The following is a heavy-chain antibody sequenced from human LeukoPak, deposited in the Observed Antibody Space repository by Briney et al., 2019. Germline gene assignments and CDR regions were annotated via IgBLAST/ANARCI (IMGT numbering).Heavy chain of an antibody. CDR3: ARGLVRDV. D-gene: IGHD3-9*01. J-gene: IGHJ6*02. V-gene: IGHV4-34*01. CDR1: GGSFSGYY. Sequence: SETLSLTCAVYGGSFSGYYWSWIRQPPGKGLEWIGEINHSGSTNYNPSLKSRVTISVDTSKNQFPLKLSSVTAADTAVYYCARGLVRDVWGQGTTVTVSS. CDR2: INHSGST.